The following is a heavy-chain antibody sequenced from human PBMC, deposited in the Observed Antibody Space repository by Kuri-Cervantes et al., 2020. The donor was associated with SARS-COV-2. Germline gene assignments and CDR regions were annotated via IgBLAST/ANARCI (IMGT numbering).Heavy chain of an antibody. CDR3: ARAAWGSAGTHYYYYGMDV. CDR2: ISYDGSNK. Sequence: GALRLSCAASGFTFSSYAMHWVRQAPGKGLEWVAVISYDGSNKYYADSVKGRFTISRDNSKNTLYLQMNSLRAEDTAVYYCARAAWGSAGTHYYYYGMDVWGQGTTVTVSS. D-gene: IGHD6-19*01. CDR1: GFTFSSYA. V-gene: IGHV3-30-3*01. J-gene: IGHJ6*02.